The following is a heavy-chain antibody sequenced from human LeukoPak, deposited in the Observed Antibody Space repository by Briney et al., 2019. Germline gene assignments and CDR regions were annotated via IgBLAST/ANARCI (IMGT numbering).Heavy chain of an antibody. CDR3: ARHGVYWMDAFVI. V-gene: IGHV4-59*08. J-gene: IGHJ3*02. Sequence: SDTPSLTCTVSVGSISSYYGSWIRQPPGKGLEWIGYIYYSGSTNYNPSLKSRVTISVDTSKNQFSLKLSSVTAADTAVYYCARHGVYWMDAFVIWGQERIVTVSS. CDR1: VGSISSYY. CDR2: IYYSGST. D-gene: IGHD2-15*01.